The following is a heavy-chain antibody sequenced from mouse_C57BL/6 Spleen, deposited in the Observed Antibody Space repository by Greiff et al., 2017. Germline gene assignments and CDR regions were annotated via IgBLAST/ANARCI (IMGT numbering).Heavy chain of an antibody. Sequence: VQLQQSGPELVQPGASVKISCKASGYTFTDYYMNWVKQSHGKSLEWIGDISPNNGGTSYNQTFKGKATLTVDKSSCTAYMELHSLTADEPAVYYCERFDPDRDYARDYGGQGTSVTVSS. CDR3: ERFDPDRDYARDY. J-gene: IGHJ4*01. V-gene: IGHV1-26*01. D-gene: IGHD3-2*01. CDR1: GYTFTDYY. CDR2: ISPNNGGT.